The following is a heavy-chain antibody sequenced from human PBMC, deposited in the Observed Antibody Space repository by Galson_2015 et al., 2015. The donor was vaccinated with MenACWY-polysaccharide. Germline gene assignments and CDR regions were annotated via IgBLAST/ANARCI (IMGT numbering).Heavy chain of an antibody. J-gene: IGHJ4*02. D-gene: IGHD1/OR15-1a*01. V-gene: IGHV3-23*01. CDR1: GFTFSSYG. CDR2: ISGSGATI. Sequence: SLRLSCAASGFTFSSYGMHWVRQAPGKGLEWVAAISGSGATIFYAASVKGRFTVSRDNSKSTLFLQMNSLRAEDTAVYYCASRTRFRTGSGPEDYWGQGTLVTVSS. CDR3: ASRTRFRTGSGPEDY.